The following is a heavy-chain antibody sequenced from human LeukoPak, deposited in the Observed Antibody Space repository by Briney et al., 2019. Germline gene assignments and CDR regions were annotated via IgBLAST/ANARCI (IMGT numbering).Heavy chain of an antibody. V-gene: IGHV1-69*13. D-gene: IGHD3-22*01. J-gene: IGHJ3*02. Sequence: SVKVSCKASGGTFSSYAISWVRQAPGQGLEWMGGIIPIFGTANNAQKFQGRVTMTADESTSTAYMELSSLRSEDTAVYYCATGRLYYDRRGYYENDAFDTWGQGTMVTVSS. CDR1: GGTFSSYA. CDR3: ATGRLYYDRRGYYENDAFDT. CDR2: IIPIFGTA.